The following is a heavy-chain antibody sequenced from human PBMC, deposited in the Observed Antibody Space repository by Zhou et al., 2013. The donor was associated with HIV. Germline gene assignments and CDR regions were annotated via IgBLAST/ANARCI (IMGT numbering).Heavy chain of an antibody. CDR3: ARDLPHSGSTGDY. CDR1: GFTFSNYW. D-gene: IGHD5-12*01. CDR2: INNDGSTT. V-gene: IGHV3-74*01. J-gene: IGHJ4*02. Sequence: EVQLVESGGGLVQPGGSLRLSCAASGFTFSNYWMFWVRQAPGRGLVWVSCINNDGSTTSYADSVKGRFTISRDNAKNTLYLQMNHLRAEDTAVYYCARDLPHSGSTGDYWGQGTLVTVSS.